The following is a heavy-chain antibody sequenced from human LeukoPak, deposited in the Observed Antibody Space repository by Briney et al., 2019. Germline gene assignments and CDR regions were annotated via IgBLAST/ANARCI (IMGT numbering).Heavy chain of an antibody. V-gene: IGHV1-18*01. CDR3: ATFSYGGSEEDFDY. CDR1: GYTFTSYG. D-gene: IGHD5-12*01. J-gene: IGHJ4*02. CDR2: ISTYNGNT. Sequence: GASVKVSCKASGYTFTSYGISWVRQAPGQGLEWMGWISTYNGNTNSAQKFQGRVTMTTDTSTSTAYMDLRSLRSDDTAVYYCATFSYGGSEEDFDYWGQGTLVTVSS.